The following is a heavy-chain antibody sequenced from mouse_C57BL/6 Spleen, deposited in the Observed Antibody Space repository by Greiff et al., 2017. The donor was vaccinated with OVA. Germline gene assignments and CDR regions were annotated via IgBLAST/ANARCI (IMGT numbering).Heavy chain of an antibody. Sequence: QVQLQQSGAELVKPGASVKISCKASGYAFSSYWMNWVKQRPGKGLEWIGQIYPGAGDTNSNGKFKGKATLTADKSSSTAYMQLSGLTSEDSAVYFCASRGGSSYGSAMDYWGQGTSVTVSS. CDR1: GYAFSSYW. V-gene: IGHV1-80*01. CDR3: ASRGGSSYGSAMDY. CDR2: IYPGAGDT. J-gene: IGHJ4*01. D-gene: IGHD1-1*01.